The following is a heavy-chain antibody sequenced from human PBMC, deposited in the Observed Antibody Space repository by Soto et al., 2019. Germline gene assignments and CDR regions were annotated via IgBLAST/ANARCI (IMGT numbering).Heavy chain of an antibody. V-gene: IGHV1-3*01. J-gene: IGHJ4*02. D-gene: IGHD6-13*01. Sequence: ASVKVSCKASGYTFTSYAMHWVRQAPGQRLEWVGWINAGNGNTKYSQKFQGRVTITRDTSASTAYMELSSLRSEDTAVYYCARELSSSSPYDYWGQGTLVTVSS. CDR3: ARELSSSSPYDY. CDR2: INAGNGNT. CDR1: GYTFTSYA.